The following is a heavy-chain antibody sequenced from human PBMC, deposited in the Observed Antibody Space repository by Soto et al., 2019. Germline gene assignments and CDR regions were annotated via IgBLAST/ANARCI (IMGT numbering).Heavy chain of an antibody. CDR1: GFTFDDCT. D-gene: IGHD1-26*01. Sequence: PAESLRLSCVTSGFTFDDCTMHWFRQVPGKGLEWVSLIILDGGSTYYADSVKGRFTISRDNSKISLYLQMNSLRTEDTALYYCAKDGNSGSYYLFDYWGQGP. J-gene: IGHJ4*02. CDR3: AKDGNSGSYYLFDY. V-gene: IGHV3-43*01. CDR2: IILDGGST.